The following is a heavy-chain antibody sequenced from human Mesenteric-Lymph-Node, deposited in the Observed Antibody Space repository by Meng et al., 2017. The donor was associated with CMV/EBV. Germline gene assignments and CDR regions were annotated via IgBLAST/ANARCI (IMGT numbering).Heavy chain of an antibody. Sequence: SETLSLTCTVSGGSISSSSYYWGWIRQPPGKGLEWIGEINHSGSTNYNPSLKSRVTISVDTSKNQFSLKLSSVTAADTAVYYCARGGPPGLRAFRPWGQGTLVTVSS. J-gene: IGHJ5*02. CDR2: INHSGST. D-gene: IGHD5-12*01. CDR3: ARGGPPGLRAFRP. V-gene: IGHV4-39*07. CDR1: GGSISSSSYY.